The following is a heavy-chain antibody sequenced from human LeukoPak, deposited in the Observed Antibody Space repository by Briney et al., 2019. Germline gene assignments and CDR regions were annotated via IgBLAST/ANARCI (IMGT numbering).Heavy chain of an antibody. CDR1: GYTFTGYY. CDR2: INPNSGGT. J-gene: IGHJ4*02. V-gene: IGHV1-2*02. Sequence: VSVKVSCKASGYTFTGYYMHWVRQAPGQGLEWMGWINPNSGGTNYAQKFQGRVTMTRDTSISTAYMELSRLRSDDTAVYYCARAGLTDIVVVPAAIPGDYWGQGTLVTVSS. D-gene: IGHD2-2*02. CDR3: ARAGLTDIVVVPAAIPGDY.